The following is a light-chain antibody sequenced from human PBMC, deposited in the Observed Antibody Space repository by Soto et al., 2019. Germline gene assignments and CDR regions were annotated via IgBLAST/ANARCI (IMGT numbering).Light chain of an antibody. Sequence: EIVMTQSPATLSVSPGERATLSCRASQSVSSNLAWYQQKPGQAPRLLIYGASTRATGIPARFSGSGSGTEFTLPISSLQSEDFAVYYCQQYNNWLSITFGQGTRLEIK. CDR2: GAS. CDR1: QSVSSN. J-gene: IGKJ5*01. V-gene: IGKV3-15*01. CDR3: QQYNNWLSIT.